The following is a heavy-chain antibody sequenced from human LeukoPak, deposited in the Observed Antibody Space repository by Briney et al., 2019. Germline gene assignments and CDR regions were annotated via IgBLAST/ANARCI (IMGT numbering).Heavy chain of an antibody. J-gene: IGHJ6*03. Sequence: PSQTLSLTCTVSGGSISSGSYYWSWIRQPAGKGLEWIGRIYTSGSTNYNPSLKSRVTISVDTSKNQFSLKLSSVTAADTAVYYCARVVPAASNYYYYMDVWGKGTTVTVSS. CDR3: ARVVPAASNYYYYMDV. D-gene: IGHD2-2*01. CDR1: GGSISSGSYY. CDR2: IYTSGST. V-gene: IGHV4-61*02.